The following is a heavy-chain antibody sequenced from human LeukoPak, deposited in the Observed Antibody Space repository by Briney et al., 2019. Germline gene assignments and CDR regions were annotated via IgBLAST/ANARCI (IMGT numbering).Heavy chain of an antibody. J-gene: IGHJ4*02. Sequence: PGGSLRLSCAASGFTFSHYGMHWVRQAPGRGLVWVAVIWSDGSNKFYADSVKGRFTISRDNSQNTVDLHMNILRAEDTAVYYCAKDAQRGFDYSNSLEYWGQGTLVTVSS. D-gene: IGHD4-11*01. CDR2: IWSDGSNK. V-gene: IGHV3-33*06. CDR3: AKDAQRGFDYSNSLEY. CDR1: GFTFSHYG.